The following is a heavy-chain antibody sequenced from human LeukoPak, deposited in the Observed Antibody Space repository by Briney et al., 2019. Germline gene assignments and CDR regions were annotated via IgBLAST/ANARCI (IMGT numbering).Heavy chain of an antibody. V-gene: IGHV5-51*01. CDR3: ARPPGRLGPPDTRPFYYFDS. CDR2: IYPGDSDA. J-gene: IGHJ4*02. Sequence: GESLKISCQTSGYRFTSYSIAWVRQMPGKGLEWMGIIYPGDSDARYSPSFQGQVTISADKSVSTAYIQWNNLQASDTAIYYWARPPGRLGPPDTRPFYYFDSWGKGTLVTVSS. CDR1: GYRFTSYS. D-gene: IGHD3-3*02.